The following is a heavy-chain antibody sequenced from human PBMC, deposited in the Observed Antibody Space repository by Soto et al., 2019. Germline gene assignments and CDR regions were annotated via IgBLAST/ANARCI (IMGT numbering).Heavy chain of an antibody. Sequence: ASVKVSCKASGYTFTSYYMHWVRQAPGQGLEWMGIINPNSGNTGYAQKFQGRVTMTRNTSISTAYMELSSLRSEDTAVYYCARSPVAVASEEYDYWSQGTLVTVSS. CDR3: ARSPVAVASEEYDY. CDR2: INPNSGNT. D-gene: IGHD6-19*01. CDR1: GYTFTSYY. V-gene: IGHV1-8*02. J-gene: IGHJ4*02.